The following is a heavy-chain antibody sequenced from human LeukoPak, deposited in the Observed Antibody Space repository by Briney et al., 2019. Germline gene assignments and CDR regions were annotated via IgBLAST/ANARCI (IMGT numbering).Heavy chain of an antibody. V-gene: IGHV4-31*03. CDR2: IYYSGST. CDR1: GGSISSGGYY. Sequence: PSETLSLTCTVSGGSISSGGYYWSWLRQHPGTGLEWIGYIYYSGSTYYNPSLESRLTISVDTSKNQFSLKLSSVTAADTAVYYCARKMDSSGYYYETGGFDPWGQGTLVTVSS. CDR3: ARKMDSSGYYYETGGFDP. D-gene: IGHD3-22*01. J-gene: IGHJ5*02.